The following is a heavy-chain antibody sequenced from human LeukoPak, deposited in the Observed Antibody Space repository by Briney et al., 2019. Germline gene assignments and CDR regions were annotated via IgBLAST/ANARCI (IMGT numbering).Heavy chain of an antibody. Sequence: SETLSLTCIVSGGSISSITSLTYYWNWIRQSPGTGLEWIGSVHYIGSTYYNPSLNSRVTISVDTSKNQFSLKLSSVTAADTAVYYCARHRTWLGYYYGMDVWGQGTTVTVSS. CDR1: GGSISSITSLTYY. J-gene: IGHJ6*02. D-gene: IGHD3-22*01. CDR3: ARHRTWLGYYYGMDV. V-gene: IGHV4-39*01. CDR2: VHYIGST.